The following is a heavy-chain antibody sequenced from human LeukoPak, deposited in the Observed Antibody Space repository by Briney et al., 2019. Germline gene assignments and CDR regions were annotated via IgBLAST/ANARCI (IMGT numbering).Heavy chain of an antibody. V-gene: IGHV4-34*01. CDR3: ARRSLGWGRWLRFEPGYYFDY. J-gene: IGHJ4*02. CDR1: GGSFSGYY. Sequence: PSETLSLTCAVYGGSFSGYYWSWIRQPPGKGLEWIGEINHSGSTNYNPSLKSRVTISVDTTKNQFSLKLSSVTAADTAVYYCARRSLGWGRWLRFEPGYYFDYWGQGTLVTVSS. D-gene: IGHD5-12*01. CDR2: INHSGST.